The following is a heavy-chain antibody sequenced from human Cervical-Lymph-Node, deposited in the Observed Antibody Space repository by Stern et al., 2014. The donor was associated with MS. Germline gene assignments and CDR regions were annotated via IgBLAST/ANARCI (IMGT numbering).Heavy chain of an antibody. D-gene: IGHD5-24*01. CDR3: VRSPDGSNYVGHFDS. CDR1: GFSLSTTGMC. Sequence: ESGPALVKPTQTLTLTCTFSGFSLSTTGMCVSWIRQPPGKALEWLALIDWDEDKYYNTSLKTRLTISKDPSKNQVVLTMTNMDPVDTATYYCVRSPDGSNYVGHFDSWGQGTLVIVSS. CDR2: IDWDEDK. J-gene: IGHJ4*02. V-gene: IGHV2-70*01.